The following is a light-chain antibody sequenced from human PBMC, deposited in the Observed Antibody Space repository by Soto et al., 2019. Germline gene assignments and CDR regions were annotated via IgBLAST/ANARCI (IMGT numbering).Light chain of an antibody. V-gene: IGLV2-14*01. CDR3: SSYTSSTTYV. Sequence: QSALTQPASVSGSPGQSITISCTGSSSDIGGYNYVSWYQQHPDKAPKLMIYHVSNRPSGISSRFSGSKSGNTASLTISGLQAEDEADYYCSSYTSSTTYVFGTWTQLTVL. CDR2: HVS. J-gene: IGLJ1*01. CDR1: SSDIGGYNY.